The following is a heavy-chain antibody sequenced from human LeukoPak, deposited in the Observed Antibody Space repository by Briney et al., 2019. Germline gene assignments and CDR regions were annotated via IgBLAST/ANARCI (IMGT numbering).Heavy chain of an antibody. CDR1: GFRFSGHY. Sequence: GGSLRLSCAASGFRFSGHYMSWIRQAPGKGLEWISYITNSGDFVNYADSVKGRFTITRDNAKNSLYLQMNSLRAEDTAVYYCAREARATPDFWGQGTVVTVSS. D-gene: IGHD1-26*01. J-gene: IGHJ4*02. V-gene: IGHV3-11*01. CDR3: AREARATPDF. CDR2: ITNSGDFV.